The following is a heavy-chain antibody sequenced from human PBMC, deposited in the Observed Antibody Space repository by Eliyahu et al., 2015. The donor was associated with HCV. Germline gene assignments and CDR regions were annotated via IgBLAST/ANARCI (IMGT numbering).Heavy chain of an antibody. CDR2: IIPILGIA. V-gene: IGHV1-69*04. J-gene: IGHJ6*02. D-gene: IGHD2-2*01. CDR3: ARVEGIVVVPAAMEFHYYYYGMDV. Sequence: QVQLVQSGAEVKKPGSSVKVSCKASGGTFSSYAISWVRQAPGQGLEWMGRIIPILGIANYAQKFQGRVTITADKSTSTAYMELSSLRSEDTAVYYCARVEGIVVVPAAMEFHYYYYGMDVWGQGTTVTVSS. CDR1: GGTFSSYA.